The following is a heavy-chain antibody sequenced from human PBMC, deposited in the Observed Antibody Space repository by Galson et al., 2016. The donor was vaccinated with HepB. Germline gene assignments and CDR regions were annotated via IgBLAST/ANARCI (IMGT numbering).Heavy chain of an antibody. V-gene: IGHV6-1*01. D-gene: IGHD6-19*01. CDR2: TYYRSKWYY. Sequence: CAISGDSVSSINAAWNWIRQSPSRGLEWLGRTYYRSKWYYDYAVSVKSRMTINPDTSKNQLSLHLKSVTPEDTAVYYCARDIAVAGTNFYYYMDVWGKGTTVTVSS. CDR1: GDSVSSINAA. J-gene: IGHJ6*03. CDR3: ARDIAVAGTNFYYYMDV.